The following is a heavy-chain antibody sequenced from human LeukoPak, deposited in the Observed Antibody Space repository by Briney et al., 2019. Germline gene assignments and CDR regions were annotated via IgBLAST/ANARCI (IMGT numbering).Heavy chain of an antibody. V-gene: IGHV3-11*04. Sequence: GGSLRLSCAASGFNFSDYQMSWIRQAPGKGLEWISYISGSGDTLYYADSVKGRFTISRDNTKNSMYLQMNSLRVEDTGVYYCARRCRYTTCLQYWGQGTLVTVSS. J-gene: IGHJ4*02. CDR3: ARRCRYTTCLQY. D-gene: IGHD3-16*02. CDR1: GFNFSDYQ. CDR2: ISGSGDTL.